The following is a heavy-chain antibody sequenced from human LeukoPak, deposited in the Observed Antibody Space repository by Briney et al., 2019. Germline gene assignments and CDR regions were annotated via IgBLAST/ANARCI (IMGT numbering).Heavy chain of an antibody. CDR2: IYYSGST. J-gene: IGHJ6*03. CDR3: ARDVHDYMDV. Sequence: SQTLSLTCTVSGGSLSSGDYYWSWIRQPPGKGLEWIGYIYYSGSTYYNPSLKSRVTISVDTSKNQFSLELSSVTAADTAVYYCARDVHDYMDVWGKGTTVTVSS. CDR1: GGSLSSGDYY. V-gene: IGHV4-30-4*08.